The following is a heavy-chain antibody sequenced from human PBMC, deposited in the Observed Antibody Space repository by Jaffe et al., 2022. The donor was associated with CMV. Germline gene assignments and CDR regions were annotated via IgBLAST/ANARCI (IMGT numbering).Heavy chain of an antibody. CDR1: GYTFTSYY. CDR2: INPSGGST. CDR3: ASHYDSSGYYHLRMDY. D-gene: IGHD3-22*01. V-gene: IGHV1-46*01. J-gene: IGHJ4*02. Sequence: QVQLVQSGAEVKKPGASVKVSCKASGYTFTSYYMHWVRQAPGQGLEWMGIINPSGGSTSYAQKFQGRVTMTRDTSTSTVYMELSSLRSEDTAVYYCASHYDSSGYYHLRMDYWGQGTLVTVSS.